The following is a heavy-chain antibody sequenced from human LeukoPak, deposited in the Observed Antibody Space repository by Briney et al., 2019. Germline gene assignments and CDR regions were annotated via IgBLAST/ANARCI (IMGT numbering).Heavy chain of an antibody. CDR2: ISYDESNK. CDR3: ARDQLASSGYDTLFDY. Sequence: GGSLRLSCAASGFTFNSYAIHWVRQASGKGLEWVAVISYDESNKYYAESVKGRFTISRDNSKNTLYLQLNSLRPDDTAVYYCARDQLASSGYDTLFDYWGQGTLVTVSS. D-gene: IGHD5-12*01. J-gene: IGHJ4*02. V-gene: IGHV3-30*04. CDR1: GFTFNSYA.